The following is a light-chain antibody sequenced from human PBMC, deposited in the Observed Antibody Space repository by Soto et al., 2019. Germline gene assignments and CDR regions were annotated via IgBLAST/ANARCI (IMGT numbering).Light chain of an antibody. Sequence: EIVLTQSPGTLSLSPGERATLSCRASETVRSSNLAWYQQKPGQAPTFLIYGASSRATGIPDRFSGSGSGTDVTLTISRLEPEDFAMYYCQQYGSSPRTFGQGTKVEIK. CDR3: QQYGSSPRT. CDR2: GAS. CDR1: ETVRSSN. J-gene: IGKJ1*01. V-gene: IGKV3-20*01.